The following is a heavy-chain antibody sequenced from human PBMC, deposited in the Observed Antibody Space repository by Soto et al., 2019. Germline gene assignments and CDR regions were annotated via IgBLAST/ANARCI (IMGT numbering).Heavy chain of an antibody. D-gene: IGHD6-19*01. CDR1: GDSISSSNW. Sequence: QVQLQESGPGLVKPSGTLSLTCAVSGDSISSSNWWSWVRQPPGKGLEWIGEIYHSGTTNYNPSLKRXXTXSXXKSKNQFSLKLSSVTAADTAVYYCAKGGSGWAWGVWGQGTTVTVSS. J-gene: IGHJ6*02. CDR2: IYHSGTT. V-gene: IGHV4-4*02. CDR3: AKGGSGWAWGV.